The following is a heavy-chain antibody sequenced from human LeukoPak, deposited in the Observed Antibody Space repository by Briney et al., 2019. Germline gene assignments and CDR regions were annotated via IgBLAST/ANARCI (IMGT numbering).Heavy chain of an antibody. CDR2: IYHSGST. V-gene: IGHV4-38-2*01. D-gene: IGHD3-3*01. J-gene: IGHJ4*02. CDR3: ASRFWSGYYTVGYYFDY. CDR1: GYSISSGYY. Sequence: PSETLSLTCAVPGYSISSGYYWGWIRQPPGKGLEWIGSIYHSGSTYYNPSLKRRVTISVDTSKNQFSLKLSSVTAADTAVYYCASRFWSGYYTVGYYFDYWGQGTLVTVSS.